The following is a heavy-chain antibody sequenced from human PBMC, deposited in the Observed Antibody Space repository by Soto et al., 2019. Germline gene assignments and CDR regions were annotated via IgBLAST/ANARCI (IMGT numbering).Heavy chain of an antibody. CDR1: GFTFSSYS. CDR2: NSSSSSYI. V-gene: IGHV3-21*01. CDR3: ACLPRLTGGAAINAFDI. J-gene: IGHJ3*02. Sequence: GGSLRLSCAASGFTFSSYSMNWFRQAPRKGLEGVSSNSSSSSYIYYADSMKGRFTISRDNAKNSLYLQMNSLSAEDTAVYYCACLPRLTGGAAINAFDIWGQGTMVTVSS. D-gene: IGHD7-27*01.